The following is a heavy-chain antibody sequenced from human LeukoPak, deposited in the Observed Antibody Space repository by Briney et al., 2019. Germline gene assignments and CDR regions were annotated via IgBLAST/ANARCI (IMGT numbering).Heavy chain of an antibody. CDR1: GGSISSGDYY. J-gene: IGHJ6*02. D-gene: IGHD3-22*01. Sequence: SETLSLTCTVSGGSISSGDYYWSWIRRPPGKGLEWIGYIYYSGSTYYNPSLKSRVTISVDTSKNQFSLKLSSVTAADTAVYYCARDRPPDYYDSSGYRPRDYYYGMDVWGQGTTVTVSS. V-gene: IGHV4-30-4*01. CDR3: ARDRPPDYYDSSGYRPRDYYYGMDV. CDR2: IYYSGST.